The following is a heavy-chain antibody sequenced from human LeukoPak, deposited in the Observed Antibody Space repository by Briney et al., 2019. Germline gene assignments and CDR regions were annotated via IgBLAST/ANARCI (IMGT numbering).Heavy chain of an antibody. CDR2: INHSGST. J-gene: IGHJ6*02. V-gene: IGHV4-34*01. D-gene: IGHD6-6*01. CDR3: ARAYSSSSGYYYGMDV. CDR1: GGSFSGYY. Sequence: PSETLSLTCAVYGGSFSGYYWSWIRQPPGKGLEWIGEINHSGSTNYNPSLKSRVTISVDTSKNQFSLKLSSVTAADTAVYYCARAYSSSSGYYYGMDVWGQGTTVTVSS.